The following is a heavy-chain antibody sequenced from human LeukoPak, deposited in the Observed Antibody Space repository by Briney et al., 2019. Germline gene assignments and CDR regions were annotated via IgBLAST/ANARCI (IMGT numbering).Heavy chain of an antibody. V-gene: IGHV3-48*04. CDR2: IDSEGNNI. Sequence: PGGSLRLSCAASGFTFSSYSMNWVRQAPGKGLEWLSFIDSEGNNIYYADSVKGRFTISRDNARNTLYLEMNSLRMEDTAKYYCATSRVFDHWGQGTLVTVSS. J-gene: IGHJ4*02. CDR3: ATSRVFDH. CDR1: GFTFSSYS.